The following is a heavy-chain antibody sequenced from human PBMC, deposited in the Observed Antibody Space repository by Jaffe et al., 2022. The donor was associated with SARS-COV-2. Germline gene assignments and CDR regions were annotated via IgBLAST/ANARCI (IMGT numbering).Heavy chain of an antibody. D-gene: IGHD6-13*01. CDR1: GFTFSSYA. CDR3: AREGAKQQPAEFDP. V-gene: IGHV3-30-3*01. J-gene: IGHJ5*02. CDR2: ISYDGSNK. Sequence: QVQLVESGGGVVQPGRSLRLSCAASGFTFSSYAMHWVRQAPGKGLEWVAVISYDGSNKYYADSVKGRFTISRDNSKNTLYLQMNSLRAEDTAVYYCAREGAKQQPAEFDPWGQGTLVTVSS.